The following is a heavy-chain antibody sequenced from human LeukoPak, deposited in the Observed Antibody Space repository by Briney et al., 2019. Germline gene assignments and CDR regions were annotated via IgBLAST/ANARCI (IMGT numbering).Heavy chain of an antibody. J-gene: IGHJ6*03. Sequence: GASVKVSCKVSGYTLTELSMRWVRQAPGKGLEWMGGFDPEDGETIYAQKFQGRVTMTEDTSTDTAYMELSSLRSEDTAVYYCATGDPNRIVVVPAAMRDYYYYMDVWGKGTTVTVSS. V-gene: IGHV1-24*01. D-gene: IGHD2-2*01. CDR2: FDPEDGET. CDR3: ATGDPNRIVVVPAAMRDYYYYMDV. CDR1: GYTLTELS.